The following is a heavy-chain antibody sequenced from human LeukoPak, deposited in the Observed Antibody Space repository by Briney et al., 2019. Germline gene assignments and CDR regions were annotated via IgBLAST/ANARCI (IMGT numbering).Heavy chain of an antibody. Sequence: GASVKVSCKSSGYTFTDYFIHWVRQAPGQGLEWTGWINPNSGATKYAQKFQGRVSMTRDTSINTAYMDLTNLRSDDTAIYYCARAPGSAYSSYYFDYWGQGTLVTVSS. CDR3: ARAPGSAYSSYYFDY. V-gene: IGHV1-2*02. J-gene: IGHJ4*02. CDR1: GYTFTDYF. CDR2: INPNSGAT. D-gene: IGHD3-22*01.